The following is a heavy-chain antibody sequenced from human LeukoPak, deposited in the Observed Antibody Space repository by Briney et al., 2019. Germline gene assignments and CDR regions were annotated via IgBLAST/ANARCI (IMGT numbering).Heavy chain of an antibody. CDR1: GFTFSSYA. CDR2: ITTSGGST. D-gene: IGHD2-21*02. Sequence: SGGSLRLSRAASGFTFSSYAMSWVRQAPGKGLEWVSAITTSGGSTYYADSVKGRFTISRDNSKNTLYLQMNSLRAEDTAVYYCAKDLGHCGGDCYFDYWGQGTLVTVSS. V-gene: IGHV3-23*01. J-gene: IGHJ4*02. CDR3: AKDLGHCGGDCYFDY.